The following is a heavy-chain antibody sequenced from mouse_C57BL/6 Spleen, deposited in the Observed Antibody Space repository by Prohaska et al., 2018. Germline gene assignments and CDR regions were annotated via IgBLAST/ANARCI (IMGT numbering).Heavy chain of an antibody. D-gene: IGHD1-2*01. Sequence: LEWVAYISSGGDYIYYADTVKGRFTISRDNARNTLYLQMSSLKSEDTAMYYCTRSFNQVPWFAYWGQGTLVTVSA. V-gene: IGHV5-9-1*02. CDR3: TRSFNQVPWFAY. CDR2: ISSGGDYI. J-gene: IGHJ3*01.